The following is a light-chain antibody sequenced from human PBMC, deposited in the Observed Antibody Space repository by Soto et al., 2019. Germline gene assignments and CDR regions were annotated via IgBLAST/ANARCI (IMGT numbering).Light chain of an antibody. Sequence: DIQLTQSPSFLSASVGDRVTITCRASQGISSYLAWYQQKPGKAPKLLIYAASTLESGVPSRFSGSGSGTEFTLTISSLQPEDIATYYCHQLNSYPPTFGGGTKVGIK. CDR3: HQLNSYPPT. CDR1: QGISSY. V-gene: IGKV1-9*01. CDR2: AAS. J-gene: IGKJ4*01.